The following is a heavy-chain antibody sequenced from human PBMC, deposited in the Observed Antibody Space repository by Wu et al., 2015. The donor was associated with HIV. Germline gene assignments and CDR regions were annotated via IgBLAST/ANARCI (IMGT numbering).Heavy chain of an antibody. D-gene: IGHD3-16*01. Sequence: QVQLVQSGAEVKKPGSSVKVSCKASGGTFSSYAISWVRQAPGQGLEWMGGIIPIFGTANYAQKFQGRVTITADESTSTAYMELSSLRSEDTAVYYCARDVGEVAYNNFDYWGQGTLVTGLL. CDR3: ARDVGEVAYNNFDY. V-gene: IGHV1-69*12. CDR1: GGTFSSYA. CDR2: IIPIFGTA. J-gene: IGHJ4*02.